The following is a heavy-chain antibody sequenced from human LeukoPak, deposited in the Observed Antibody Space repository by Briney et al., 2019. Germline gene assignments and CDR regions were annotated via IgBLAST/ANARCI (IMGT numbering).Heavy chain of an antibody. Sequence: SVKVSCKASGGTFISYAISWVRQAPGQGLEWMGGIIPIFGTANYAQKFQGRVTITADESTSTAYMELSSLRSEDTAVYYCARTSREMATGYLGYWGQGTLVTVSS. CDR3: ARTSREMATGYLGY. CDR2: IIPIFGTA. D-gene: IGHD5-24*01. V-gene: IGHV1-69*13. CDR1: GGTFISYA. J-gene: IGHJ4*02.